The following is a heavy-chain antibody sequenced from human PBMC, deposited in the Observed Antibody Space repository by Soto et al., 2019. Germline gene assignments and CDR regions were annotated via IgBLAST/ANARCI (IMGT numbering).Heavy chain of an antibody. CDR2: ISSSSSTI. D-gene: IGHD5-12*01. V-gene: IGHV3-48*01. Sequence: GGSLRLSCAASGFTFSSYSMNWVRQAPGKGLEWVSYISSSSSTIYYADSVKGRFTISRDNAKNSLYLQMNSLRAEDTAVYYCAVRDSGYDFFVADYYYYMDVWGQGTTVTVSS. CDR1: GFTFSSYS. J-gene: IGHJ6*03. CDR3: AVRDSGYDFFVADYYYYMDV.